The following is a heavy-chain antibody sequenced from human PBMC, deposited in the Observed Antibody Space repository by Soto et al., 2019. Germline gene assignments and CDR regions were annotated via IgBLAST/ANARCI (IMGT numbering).Heavy chain of an antibody. J-gene: IGHJ6*04. CDR3: ARHGGSGSYYASGYYYYGMDV. V-gene: IGHV4-59*08. CDR2: IYYSGST. CDR1: GGSISSYY. D-gene: IGHD3-10*01. Sequence: SETLSLTCTVSGGSISSYYWSWIRQPPGKGLEWIGYIYYSGSTNYNPSLKSRVTISVDTSKNQFSLKLSSVTAADTAVYYCARHGGSGSYYASGYYYYGMDVWGKGTTVT.